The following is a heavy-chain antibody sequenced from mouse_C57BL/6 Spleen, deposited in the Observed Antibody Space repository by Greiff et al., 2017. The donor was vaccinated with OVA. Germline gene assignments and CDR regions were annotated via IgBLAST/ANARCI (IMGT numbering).Heavy chain of an antibody. CDR2: ISGGGGNT. Sequence: EVKLVESGGGLVKPGGSLKLSCAASGFTFSSYTMSWVRQTPEKRLEWVATISGGGGNTYYPDSVKGRFTISRDNAKNTLYLQMSSLRSEDTALYYCARQYYDYDGDWYFDVWGTVTTVTVSS. CDR1: GFTFSSYT. J-gene: IGHJ1*03. D-gene: IGHD2-4*01. V-gene: IGHV5-9*01. CDR3: ARQYYDYDGDWYFDV.